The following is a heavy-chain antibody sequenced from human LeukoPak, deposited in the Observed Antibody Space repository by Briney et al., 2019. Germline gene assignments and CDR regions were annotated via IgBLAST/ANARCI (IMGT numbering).Heavy chain of an antibody. J-gene: IGHJ3*02. CDR2: INPNSGGT. CDR1: GYTFSGFY. CDR3: ARLSWLRHAFDI. V-gene: IGHV1-2*02. D-gene: IGHD5-12*01. Sequence: GASVKVSCKASGYTFSGFYIYWVRQAPGQGLEWMGWINPNSGGTNYAQKLQGRVTMTRDTSISTAYMELSRLRSDDTAVYYCARLSWLRHAFDIWGQGTMVTVSS.